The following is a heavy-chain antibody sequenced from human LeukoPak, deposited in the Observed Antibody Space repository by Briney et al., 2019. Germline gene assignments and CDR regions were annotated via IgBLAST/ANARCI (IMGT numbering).Heavy chain of an antibody. CDR3: ARRALGDSYYYQIDV. V-gene: IGHV5-51*01. D-gene: IGHD3-16*01. J-gene: IGHJ6*03. Sequence: GESLKISCKASGYTFTSYWIAWVRQLPGKGLEWMGIIYPGDSDTRYSPSFQGQVTFSADKSISTAYVQWSSLKASDTAMYYCARRALGDSYYYQIDVWGKGTTVTVSS. CDR2: IYPGDSDT. CDR1: GYTFTSYW.